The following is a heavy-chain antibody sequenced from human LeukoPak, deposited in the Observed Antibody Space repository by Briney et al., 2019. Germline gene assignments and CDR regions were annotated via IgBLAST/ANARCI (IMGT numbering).Heavy chain of an antibody. CDR2: INHSGST. D-gene: IGHD5-12*01. J-gene: IGHJ4*02. CDR3: AGGRGYSGYDSPQDDY. CDR1: GGSFSGYY. Sequence: SETLSLTCAVYGGSFSGYYWSWIRQPPGKGLEWIGEINHSGSTNYNPSLKSRVTISVDTSKNQFSLKLSSVTAADTAVYYCAGGRGYSGYDSPQDDYWGQGTLVTVSS. V-gene: IGHV4-34*01.